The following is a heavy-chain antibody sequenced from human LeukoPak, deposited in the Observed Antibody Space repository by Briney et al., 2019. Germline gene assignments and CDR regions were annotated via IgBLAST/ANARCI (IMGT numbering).Heavy chain of an antibody. CDR3: ASLMTTLTDY. J-gene: IGHJ4*02. CDR2: ISSSGSTI. Sequence: GGSLRLSCAASGFTFSSYEMNWVRQAPGKGLEWVSYISSSGSTIYYADSVKGRFTISRENAKNSLYLQMNSLRAEDTAVYYCASLMTTLTDYWGQGTLVTVSS. CDR1: GFTFSSYE. D-gene: IGHD4-17*01. V-gene: IGHV3-48*03.